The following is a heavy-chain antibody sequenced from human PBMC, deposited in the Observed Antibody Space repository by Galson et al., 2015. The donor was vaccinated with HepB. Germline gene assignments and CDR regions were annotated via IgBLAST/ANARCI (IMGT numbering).Heavy chain of an antibody. CDR2: IYWDDDK. V-gene: IGHV2-5*02. CDR3: AHSSEYSSSRGEYFQH. J-gene: IGHJ1*01. D-gene: IGHD6-6*01. CDR1: GFSLSTSGVG. Sequence: PALVKPTQTLTLTCTFSGFSLSTSGVGVGWIRQPPGKALEWLALIYWDDDKRYSPSLKSRLTITKDTSKNQVVLTMTNMDPVDTATYYCAHSSEYSSSRGEYFQHWGQGTLVTVSS.